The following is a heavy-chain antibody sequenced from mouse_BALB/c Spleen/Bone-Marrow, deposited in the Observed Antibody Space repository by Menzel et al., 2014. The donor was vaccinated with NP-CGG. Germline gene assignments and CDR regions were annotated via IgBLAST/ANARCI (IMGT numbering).Heavy chain of an antibody. CDR3: ARLNYYGNLFV. Sequence: EVKVVESGGGLVQPGGSLKLSCAASGFDFSRYWMSWVRQVPGKGLEWIGEINPDSSTINYTPSLKDKFIISRDNAKNTLYLQMSKVGSEDTALYYCARLNYYGNLFVWGAGTTVTVSS. J-gene: IGHJ1*01. CDR1: GFDFSRYW. V-gene: IGHV4-1*02. D-gene: IGHD1-1*01. CDR2: INPDSSTI.